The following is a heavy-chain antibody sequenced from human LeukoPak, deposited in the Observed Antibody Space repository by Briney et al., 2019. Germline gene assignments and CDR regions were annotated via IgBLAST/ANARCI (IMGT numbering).Heavy chain of an antibody. Sequence: PSDTLSLTCTFSRGFITSHSWGWVRQPPGKGLGWVGHIHYSGTTSYNPSLKSQVTITSDTSNDQVSLKLSSVPAADTAMYYCARWGVPSFDFWGRGTLVTVSS. CDR2: IHYSGTT. J-gene: IGHJ4*02. CDR3: ARWGVPSFDF. V-gene: IGHV4-59*07. CDR1: RGFITSHS. D-gene: IGHD3-16*01.